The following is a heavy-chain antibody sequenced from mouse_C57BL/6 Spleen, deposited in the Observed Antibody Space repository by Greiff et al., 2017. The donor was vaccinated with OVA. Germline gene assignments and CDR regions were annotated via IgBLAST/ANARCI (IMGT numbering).Heavy chain of an antibody. CDR3: AGHYYGSSYGYFDV. J-gene: IGHJ1*03. CDR2: IYPRSGNT. Sequence: VQLQQSGAELARPGASVKLSRKASGYTFTSYGISWVKQRTGQGLEWIGEIYPRSGNTYYNEKFKGKATLTADKSSSTAYMELRSLTSEDSAVYFCAGHYYGSSYGYFDVWGTGTTVTVSS. CDR1: GYTFTSYG. D-gene: IGHD1-1*01. V-gene: IGHV1-81*01.